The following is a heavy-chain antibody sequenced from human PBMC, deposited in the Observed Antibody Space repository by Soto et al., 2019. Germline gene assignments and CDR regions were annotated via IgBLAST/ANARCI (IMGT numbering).Heavy chain of an antibody. CDR3: ATAEVDY. CDR1: GFTFANHW. CDR2: MXXXGXXX. V-gene: IGHV3-74*01. J-gene: IGHJ4*02. Sequence: GGSLRLSCAVSGFTFANHWMHWVRQAPGKGLXXXSXMXXXGXXXXYADSVKGRFTVSRDNAKNTLYLQMNRLRAEDTAVYYCATAEVDYWGPGTLVTVSS.